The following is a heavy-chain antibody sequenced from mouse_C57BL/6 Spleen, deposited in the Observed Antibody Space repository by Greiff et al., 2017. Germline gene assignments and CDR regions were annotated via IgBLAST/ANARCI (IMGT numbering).Heavy chain of an antibody. CDR1: GYTFTSYD. CDR2: IYPRDGST. D-gene: IGHD1-1*01. Sequence: VQLQQSGPELVKPGASVKLSCKASGYTFTSYDINWVKQRPGQGLEWIGWIYPRDGSTKYNEKFKGKATLTVDTSSSTAYMELHSLTSEDSAVYFCARSWYYGSSYEDYAMDYWGQGTSVTVSS. CDR3: ARSWYYGSSYEDYAMDY. J-gene: IGHJ4*01. V-gene: IGHV1-85*01.